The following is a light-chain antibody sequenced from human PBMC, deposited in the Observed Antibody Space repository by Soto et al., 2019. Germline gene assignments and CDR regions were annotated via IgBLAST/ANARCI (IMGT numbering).Light chain of an antibody. V-gene: IGLV2-11*01. J-gene: IGLJ1*01. CDR1: SSDVGGYDY. Sequence: QSALTQPRSVSGSPGQSVTISCTGTSSDVGGYDYVSWYQQHPGKAPKLMIYDVTKRPSGVPDSFSGSRSGNTASLTISGSQAEDDADYYCCSYAGTYTFYVFGTGTKLTVL. CDR2: DVT. CDR3: CSYAGTYTFYV.